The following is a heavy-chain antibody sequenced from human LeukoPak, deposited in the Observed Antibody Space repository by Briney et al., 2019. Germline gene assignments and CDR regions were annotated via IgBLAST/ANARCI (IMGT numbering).Heavy chain of an antibody. J-gene: IGHJ4*02. CDR1: GGTFSSYA. V-gene: IGHV1-69*04. CDR2: IIPILGIA. CDR3: AREGSSGYYASGGFDY. D-gene: IGHD3-22*01. Sequence: ASVKVSCKASGGTFSSYAISWVRQAPGQGLEWMGRIIPILGIANYAQKFQGRVTITADKSTSTAYMELSSLRSEDTAVYYCAREGSSGYYASGGFDYWGQGTLVTVSS.